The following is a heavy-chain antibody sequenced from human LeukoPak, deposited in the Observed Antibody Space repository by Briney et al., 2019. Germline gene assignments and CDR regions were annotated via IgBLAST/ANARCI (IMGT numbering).Heavy chain of an antibody. V-gene: IGHV3-23*01. CDR3: AQGRCATCYHDS. CDR2: ISGSGGDT. J-gene: IGHJ4*02. D-gene: IGHD2-15*01. CDR1: GFTFGSYG. Sequence: GGSLRLSCAASGFTFGSYGMSWVRQAPGKGLGWVSGISGSGGDTYYTDSVKGRFTIFRDNSKDTLYLQMNSLRDEDTAVYYCAQGRCATCYHDSWGLGTLVTVSS.